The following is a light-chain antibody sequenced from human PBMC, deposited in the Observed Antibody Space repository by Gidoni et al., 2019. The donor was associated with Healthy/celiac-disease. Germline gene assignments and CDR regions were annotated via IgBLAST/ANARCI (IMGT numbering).Light chain of an antibody. CDR3: QQLKNYPLT. V-gene: IGKV1-9*01. Sequence: DIQLTQSPSFLSASVGVRVTITCRASQDINNYLVWYQQKPGKAPNLLIYAASTLESGVPSRFSGSGSGTKYTLTISSLQPEDFATYYCQQLKNYPLTFGGGTKVEF. J-gene: IGKJ4*01. CDR1: QDINNY. CDR2: AAS.